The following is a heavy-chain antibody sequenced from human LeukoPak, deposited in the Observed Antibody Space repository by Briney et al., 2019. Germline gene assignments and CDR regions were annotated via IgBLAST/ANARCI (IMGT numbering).Heavy chain of an antibody. CDR1: GFTFHNYA. CDR2: TSGDGITT. V-gene: IGHV3-43*02. CDR3: ARDHVYGGADY. J-gene: IGHJ4*02. D-gene: IGHD5/OR15-5a*01. Sequence: HPGGSLRLSCAASGFTFHNYAIHWVRRAPGKGLEWVSLTSGDGITTYFADSVKGRFTISRDNSKSSLFLQMNSLRTEDTALYYCARDHVYGGADYWGQGTLVTVSS.